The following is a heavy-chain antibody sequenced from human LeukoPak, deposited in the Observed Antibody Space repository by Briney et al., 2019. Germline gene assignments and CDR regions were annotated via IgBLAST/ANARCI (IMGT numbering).Heavy chain of an antibody. V-gene: IGHV3-33*06. Sequence: PGGSLRLSCAASGFTFSSYGMHWVRQAPGKGLEWVAVIWYDGSNKYYADSVKGRFTISRDNSKSTLYLQMNSLRAEDTAVYYCAKGERSIAAAGRTLFDYWGQGTLVTVSS. CDR3: AKGERSIAAAGRTLFDY. CDR1: GFTFSSYG. D-gene: IGHD6-13*01. J-gene: IGHJ4*02. CDR2: IWYDGSNK.